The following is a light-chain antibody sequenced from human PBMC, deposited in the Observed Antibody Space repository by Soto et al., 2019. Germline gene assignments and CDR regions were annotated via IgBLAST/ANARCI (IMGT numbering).Light chain of an antibody. J-gene: IGLJ2*01. Sequence: QSVLTQPASVSGSPGQSITISCTGTSSDVGAYNYVSWYQQHPGKAPKFMIYDVSDRPSGVSNRFSGSKSGNTASLTISGLQAEDEADYYCSSYTSSSTVVFGGGTKVTVL. CDR3: SSYTSSSTVV. V-gene: IGLV2-14*01. CDR2: DVS. CDR1: SSDVGAYNY.